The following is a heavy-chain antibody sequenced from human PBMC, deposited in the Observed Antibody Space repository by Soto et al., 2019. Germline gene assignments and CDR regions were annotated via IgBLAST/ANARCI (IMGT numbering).Heavy chain of an antibody. CDR3: AKSHTIFNDYYFDY. CDR2: ISFDGNSK. V-gene: IGHV3-30*18. Sequence: VGSLRLSCAASGFTLSSYGMHWVRQAPGKGLEWVALISFDGNSKYFGDSVKGRFTISRDNSKKTVFLQMNSLRVEDTAVYYCAKSHTIFNDYYFDYWGQGTLVTVSS. CDR1: GFTLSSYG. J-gene: IGHJ4*02. D-gene: IGHD3-3*01.